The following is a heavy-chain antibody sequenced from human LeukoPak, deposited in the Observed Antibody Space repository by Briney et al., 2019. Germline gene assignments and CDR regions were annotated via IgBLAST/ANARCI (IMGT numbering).Heavy chain of an antibody. CDR3: ARGQGLPIDY. CDR1: GFTFSSDW. Sequence: GGSLRLSCEASGFTFSSDWMSWVRQAPGKGLEWVANIKPQGSEKYYMDSVKGRFIISRDNAKNSLYLQMNSLRAEDTAVYYCARGQGLPIDYWGQGTLVTVSS. CDR2: IKPQGSEK. V-gene: IGHV3-7*01. J-gene: IGHJ4*02.